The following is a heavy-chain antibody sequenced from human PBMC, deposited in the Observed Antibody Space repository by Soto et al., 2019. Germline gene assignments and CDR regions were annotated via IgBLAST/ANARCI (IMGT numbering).Heavy chain of an antibody. CDR3: ARLSRPNYYDSSGFFKDNWFDP. CDR1: GGTFNSYD. Sequence: SVKVSCKASGGTFNSYDINWVRQAPGQGLEWMGGIIPIVETPKYAQKFQGRVTITADESTNTVYMELSSLRSEDTAMYYCARLSRPNYYDSSGFFKDNWFDPWGQGTLVTVSS. CDR2: IIPIVETP. J-gene: IGHJ5*02. D-gene: IGHD3-22*01. V-gene: IGHV1-69*13.